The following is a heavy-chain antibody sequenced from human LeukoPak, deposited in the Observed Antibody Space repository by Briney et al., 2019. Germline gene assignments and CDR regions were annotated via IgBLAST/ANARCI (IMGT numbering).Heavy chain of an antibody. J-gene: IGHJ3*02. D-gene: IGHD3-10*01. CDR1: GFSLSSHW. CDR3: ARDGVLSRVMFDAFDI. CDR2: IKQDGSEK. V-gene: IGHV3-7*01. Sequence: PGGSLRLSCAASGFSLSSHWMSWVRQAPGKGLEWVANIKQDGSEKYYVDSVKGRFTISRDNARNSLYLQMFSLRAEDTAVYYCARDGVLSRVMFDAFDIWGQGTMVTVSS.